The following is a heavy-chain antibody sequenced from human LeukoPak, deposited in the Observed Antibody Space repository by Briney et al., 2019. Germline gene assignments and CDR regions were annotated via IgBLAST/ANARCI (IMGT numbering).Heavy chain of an antibody. CDR3: AKGGYSSGWYGDH. CDR2: ISWNSGTV. Sequence: GGSLRLSCAASGFTFDDYGMPWVRQAPGKGLEWVSGISWNSGTVVYADSVRGRFTISRDNAKNSVYLQMNSLKAEDTALYYCAKGGYSSGWYGDHWGQGTLVTVSS. CDR1: GFTFDDYG. D-gene: IGHD6-19*01. J-gene: IGHJ4*02. V-gene: IGHV3-9*01.